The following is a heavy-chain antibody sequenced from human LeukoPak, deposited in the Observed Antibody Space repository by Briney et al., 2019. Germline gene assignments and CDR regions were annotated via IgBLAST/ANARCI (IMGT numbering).Heavy chain of an antibody. CDR2: INTNTGNP. V-gene: IGHV7-4-1*02. CDR3: ARDQVDIVATSRGEGENP. D-gene: IGHD5-12*01. CDR1: GYTFTSYA. J-gene: IGHJ5*02. Sequence: ASVKVSCKASGYTFTSYAMNWVRQAPGQGLEWMGWINTNTGNPTYAQGFTGRFVFSLDTSVSTAYLQISSLKAEDTAVYYCARDQVDIVATSRGEGENPWGQGTLVTVSS.